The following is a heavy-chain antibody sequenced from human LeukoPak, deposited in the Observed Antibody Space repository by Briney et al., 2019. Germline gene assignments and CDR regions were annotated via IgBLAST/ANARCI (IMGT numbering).Heavy chain of an antibody. Sequence: GGSLRLSCVDPGVTFGTYWMTWVRQAPGKGLEWVADIKYDGSEKYYGDSVKGRFTVSRDNAKNSLYLQMNSLRAEDTAMYYCARDVGLSGYDLNDYWGQGTLVTVSS. D-gene: IGHD5-12*01. V-gene: IGHV3-7*01. CDR2: IKYDGSEK. CDR1: GVTFGTYW. CDR3: ARDVGLSGYDLNDY. J-gene: IGHJ4*02.